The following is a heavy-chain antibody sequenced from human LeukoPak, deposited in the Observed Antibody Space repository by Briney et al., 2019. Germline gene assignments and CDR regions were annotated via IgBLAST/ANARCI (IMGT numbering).Heavy chain of an antibody. V-gene: IGHV4-34*01. J-gene: IGHJ3*02. D-gene: IGHD6-19*01. CDR3: ARDPGYSSGWYEGDAFDI. CDR1: GGSFSGYY. Sequence: PSETLSLTCAVYGGSFSGYYWSWIRQPPGKGLEWIGEINHSGSTNYNPSLKSRVTISVDTSKNQFSLKLSSVTAADTAVYYCARDPGYSSGWYEGDAFDIWGQGTMVTVSS. CDR2: INHSGST.